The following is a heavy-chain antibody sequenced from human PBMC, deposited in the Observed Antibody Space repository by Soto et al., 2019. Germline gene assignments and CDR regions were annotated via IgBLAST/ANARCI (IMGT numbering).Heavy chain of an antibody. CDR3: ATGGGGGYSGYRKISYFDY. Sequence: QVQLVQSGAEVKKPGSSVKVSCKASGGTFSSYAISWVRQAPGQGLEWMGGIIPIFGTANYAQKFQGRVTITADESTSTDYMELSSLRSEDTAVYYCATGGGGGYSGYRKISYFDYWGQGTLVTVSS. J-gene: IGHJ4*02. CDR2: IIPIFGTA. D-gene: IGHD5-12*01. V-gene: IGHV1-69*01. CDR1: GGTFSSYA.